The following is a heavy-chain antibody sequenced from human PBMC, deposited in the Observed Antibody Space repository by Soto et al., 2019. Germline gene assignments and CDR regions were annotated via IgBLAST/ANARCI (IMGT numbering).Heavy chain of an antibody. Sequence: GASVKVSCKASGYTFTSYGISWVRQAPGQGLEWMGWISAYNGNTNYAQKLQGRVTMTTDTSTSTAYMELRSLRSDDTAVYYCARVYHYVVDGSDLDYSGQGTLVTVSS. CDR3: ARVYHYVVDGSDLDY. V-gene: IGHV1-18*01. CDR2: ISAYNGNT. J-gene: IGHJ4*02. CDR1: GYTFTSYG. D-gene: IGHD3-22*01.